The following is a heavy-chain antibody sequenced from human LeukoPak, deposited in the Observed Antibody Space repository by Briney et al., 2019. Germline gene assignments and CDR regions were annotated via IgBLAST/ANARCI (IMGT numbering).Heavy chain of an antibody. Sequence: GRSLRLSCAASGFTFSSYAIHWVRQAPGKGLEWVAVIAYDGGNKYYADSVKGRFTISRDNSKNTLFLQMNSLRAEDTSVYYCARDSSPWYYYDRSGSNGFDPWGQGTLVTVSS. CDR2: IAYDGGNK. V-gene: IGHV3-30-3*01. CDR3: ARDSSPWYYYDRSGSNGFDP. J-gene: IGHJ5*02. CDR1: GFTFSSYA. D-gene: IGHD3-22*01.